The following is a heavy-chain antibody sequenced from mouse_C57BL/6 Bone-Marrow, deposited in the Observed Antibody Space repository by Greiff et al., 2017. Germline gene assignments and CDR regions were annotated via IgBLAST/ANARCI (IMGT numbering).Heavy chain of an antibody. J-gene: IGHJ2*01. Sequence: EVQVVESGGGLVQPGGSLKLSCAASGFTFSDYYMYWVRQTPEKRLEWVAYISNGGGSTYYPDTVKGRFTISRDNAKNTLYLQMSRLKSEDAAMYYCARDYYGSSDYWGQGTTLTVSS. CDR1: GFTFSDYY. V-gene: IGHV5-12*01. CDR3: ARDYYGSSDY. CDR2: ISNGGGST. D-gene: IGHD1-1*01.